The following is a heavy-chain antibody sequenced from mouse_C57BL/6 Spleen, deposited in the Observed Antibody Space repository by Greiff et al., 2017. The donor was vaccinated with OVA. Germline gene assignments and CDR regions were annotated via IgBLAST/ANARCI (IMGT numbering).Heavy chain of an antibody. Sequence: VQLVESGAELVKPGASVKMSCKASGYTFTSYWITWVKQRPGQGLEWIGDIYPGSGSTNYNEKFKSKATLTVDTSSSTAYMQLSSLTSEDSAVYYCARESSGYPDWFDYWGKGTTLTVSS. CDR3: ARESSGYPDWFDY. V-gene: IGHV1-55*01. CDR1: GYTFTSYW. D-gene: IGHD3-2*02. J-gene: IGHJ2*01. CDR2: IYPGSGST.